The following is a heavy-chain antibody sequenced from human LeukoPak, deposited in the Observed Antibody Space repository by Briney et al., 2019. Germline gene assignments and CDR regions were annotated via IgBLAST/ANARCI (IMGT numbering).Heavy chain of an antibody. J-gene: IGHJ4*02. V-gene: IGHV4-30-4*08. CDR1: GGSISSSSYY. CDR3: ARIQGTIAAALN. CDR2: IYYSGST. D-gene: IGHD6-13*01. Sequence: SETLSLTCTVSGGSISSSSYYWGWIRQPPGKGLEWIGYIYYSGSTYYNPSLKSRVTISVDTSKDQFSLKLSSVTAADTAVHYCARIQGTIAAALNWGQGTLVTVSS.